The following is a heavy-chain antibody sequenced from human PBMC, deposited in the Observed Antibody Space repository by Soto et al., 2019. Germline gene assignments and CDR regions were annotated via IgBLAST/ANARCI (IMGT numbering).Heavy chain of an antibody. CDR1: GFTFSSYA. V-gene: IGHV3-30-3*01. CDR2: ISYDGSNK. Sequence: GGSLRLSCAASGFTFSSYAMHWVRQAPGKGLEWVAVISYDGSNKYYADSVKGRFTISRDNSKNTLYLQMNSLRAEDTAVYYCAREREEAIVGAELRDLDAFDIWGQGTMVTVSS. D-gene: IGHD1-26*01. CDR3: AREREEAIVGAELRDLDAFDI. J-gene: IGHJ3*02.